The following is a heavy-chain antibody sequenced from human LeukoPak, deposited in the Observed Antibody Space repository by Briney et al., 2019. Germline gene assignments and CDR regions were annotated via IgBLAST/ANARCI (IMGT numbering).Heavy chain of an antibody. Sequence: GESLKISCKGSGYIFTNYWIAWVRQMPGKGLEWMGIIYPGDSDTRYSPSFQGQVTISADKSISTAYLQWSSLKASDTAMYYCPRVPHSYEIMGNSNYTGRNVWGQGTRSPSP. V-gene: IGHV5-51*01. D-gene: IGHD3-22*01. CDR2: IYPGDSDT. CDR3: PRVPHSYEIMGNSNYTGRNV. J-gene: IGHJ6*02. CDR1: GYIFTNYW.